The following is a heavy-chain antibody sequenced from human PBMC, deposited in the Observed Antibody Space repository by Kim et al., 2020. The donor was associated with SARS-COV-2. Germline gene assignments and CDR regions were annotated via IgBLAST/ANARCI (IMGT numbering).Heavy chain of an antibody. J-gene: IGHJ6*02. Sequence: GGSLRLSCAASGFTFSSYSMNWVRQAPGKGLEWVSYISSSSSTIYYADSVKGRFTISRDNAKNSLYLQMNSLRDEDTAVYYCARDCIAVAGTPHYYYYGMDVWGQGTTVTVSS. V-gene: IGHV3-48*02. CDR3: ARDCIAVAGTPHYYYYGMDV. CDR2: ISSSSSTI. CDR1: GFTFSSYS. D-gene: IGHD6-19*01.